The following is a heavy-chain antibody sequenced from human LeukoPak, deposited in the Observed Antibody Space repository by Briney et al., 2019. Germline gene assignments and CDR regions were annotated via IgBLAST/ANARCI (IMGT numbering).Heavy chain of an antibody. Sequence: PSETLSLTCAVYGGSFSGYYWSWIRQPPGKGLEWIGEINHSGSTNYNPSLKSRVTISVDTSKNQFSLKLSSVTAADTAVYYCARGRPLYSSGWYGNWFDPWGQGTLVTVSS. CDR1: GGSFSGYY. CDR2: INHSGST. CDR3: ARGRPLYSSGWYGNWFDP. V-gene: IGHV4-34*01. D-gene: IGHD6-19*01. J-gene: IGHJ5*02.